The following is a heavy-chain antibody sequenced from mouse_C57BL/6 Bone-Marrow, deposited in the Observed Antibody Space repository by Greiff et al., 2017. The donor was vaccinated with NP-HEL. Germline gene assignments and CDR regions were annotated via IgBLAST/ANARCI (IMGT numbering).Heavy chain of an antibody. V-gene: IGHV14-2*01. CDR3: ARSGEYGSDFDD. Sequence: EVKMKKTREERGKGGEEGKREGTEERTQQTTYYMSKEHTRTETGMEWIGTIDPQEWETKYAPKFQGKATITADTSSNTAYLQLSSLTSEDTAVDYCARSGEYGSDFDDWGTGTTVTVSS. CDR1: RTQQTTYY. CDR2: IDPQEWET. D-gene: IGHD1-1*01. J-gene: IGHJ1*03.